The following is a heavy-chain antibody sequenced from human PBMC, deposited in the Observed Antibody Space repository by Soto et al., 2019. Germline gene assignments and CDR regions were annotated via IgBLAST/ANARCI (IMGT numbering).Heavy chain of an antibody. V-gene: IGHV1-18*01. CDR3: ARAPMYYDILTGDY. J-gene: IGHJ4*02. CDR1: GYTFTSYG. D-gene: IGHD3-9*01. CDR2: ISAYNGNT. Sequence: QVQLVQSGAXXKXPGASVKVSCKASGYTFTSYGISWVRQAPGQGLEWMGWISAYNGNTNYAQKLQGRVTMTTDTSTSKAYMELRSLRSDDTAVYYCARAPMYYDILTGDYWGQGTLVTVSS.